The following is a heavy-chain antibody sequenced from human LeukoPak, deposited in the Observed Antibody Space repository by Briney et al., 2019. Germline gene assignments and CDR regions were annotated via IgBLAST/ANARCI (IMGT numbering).Heavy chain of an antibody. CDR2: NPADSEA. D-gene: IGHD2-21*02. CDR1: GSCFPDYW. J-gene: IGHJ4*02. Sequence: RGESRQISGRGSGSCFPDYWIGGVRRLPGKGPEWMGTNPADSEAKYNPSFQGRVTISADKSIYTAYLQWSSLKASDTAMYYCARHGYCGGDCFYGEFDYWGQGVLVTVSS. CDR3: ARHGYCGGDCFYGEFDY. V-gene: IGHV5-51*01.